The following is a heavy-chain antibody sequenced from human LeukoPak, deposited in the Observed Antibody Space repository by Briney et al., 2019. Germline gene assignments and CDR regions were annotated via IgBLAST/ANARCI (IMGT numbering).Heavy chain of an antibody. Sequence: GGSLRLSCAASGFTFSSYGMHWVRQAPGEGLEWVAVISYDGSNKYYADSVKGRFTISRDNSKNTLYLQMNSLRAEDTAVYYCAKDRSRYCSGGSCYAYYFDYWGQGTLVTVSS. D-gene: IGHD2-15*01. CDR2: ISYDGSNK. CDR3: AKDRSRYCSGGSCYAYYFDY. CDR1: GFTFSSYG. V-gene: IGHV3-30*18. J-gene: IGHJ4*02.